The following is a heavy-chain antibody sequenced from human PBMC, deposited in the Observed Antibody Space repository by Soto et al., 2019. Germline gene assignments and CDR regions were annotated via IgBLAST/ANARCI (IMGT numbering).Heavy chain of an antibody. D-gene: IGHD1-26*01. J-gene: IGHJ4*02. CDR1: GFTVSSTY. CDR3: AKMYSGRSPLQY. V-gene: IGHV3-53*01. Sequence: EVQLVESGGGLIQPGGSLRLSCAASGFTVSSTYMSWVRQAPGKGLEWVSVIYSGGSTFYADSVKGRFTISRDNSKNTLYLHMNSLRAEDTAVYYCAKMYSGRSPLQYWGQGTLVTVSS. CDR2: IYSGGST.